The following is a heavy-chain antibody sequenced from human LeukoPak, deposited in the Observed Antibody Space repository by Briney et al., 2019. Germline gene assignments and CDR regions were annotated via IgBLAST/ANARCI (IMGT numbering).Heavy chain of an antibody. D-gene: IGHD2-2*02. V-gene: IGHV1-2*02. CDR3: VVGYTTGSLDY. CDR2: INPNSGGT. CDR1: GYTFNVYF. Sequence: GASVKVSCTASGYTFNVYFMHWVRQAPGQGLEWMGWINPNSGGTNYAQKFQGRVTMTRDTSISPAYMELSRLKSDDTAAYYCVVGYTTGSLDYRGQGTLVTVSS. J-gene: IGHJ4*02.